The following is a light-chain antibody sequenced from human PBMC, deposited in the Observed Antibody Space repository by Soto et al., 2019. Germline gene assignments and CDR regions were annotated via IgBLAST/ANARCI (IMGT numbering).Light chain of an antibody. CDR1: QSVSSSY. J-gene: IGKJ5*01. CDR3: QHYDSLPIT. CDR2: GAS. V-gene: IGKV3-20*01. Sequence: EIVFTQSPGTLSLSPLEISTLSCMSSQSVSSSYLAWYQQKPGQPPRLLIYGASSRATGIPDRFSGSGSGTDFTLTISRLEPEDFAVFYCQHYDSLPITFGQGTRLEIK.